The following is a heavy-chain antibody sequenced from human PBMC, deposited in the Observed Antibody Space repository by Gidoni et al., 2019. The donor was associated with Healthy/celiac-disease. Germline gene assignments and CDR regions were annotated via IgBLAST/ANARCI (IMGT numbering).Heavy chain of an antibody. V-gene: IGHV4-39*01. CDR3: ASQFGDGWFDP. D-gene: IGHD3-10*01. CDR2: IYYSGST. Sequence: QLQLQESGPGLVTPSETLSLTCTVSGGSISSSSYYWGWIRQPPGKGLEWIGSIYYSGSTYYNPSLKSRVTISVDTSKNQFSLKLSSVTAADTAVYYCASQFGDGWFDPWGQGTLVTVSS. CDR1: GGSISSSSYY. J-gene: IGHJ5*02.